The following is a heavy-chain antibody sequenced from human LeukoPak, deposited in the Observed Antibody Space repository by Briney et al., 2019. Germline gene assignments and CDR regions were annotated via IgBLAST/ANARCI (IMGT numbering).Heavy chain of an antibody. CDR2: IIPFFGTA. Sequence: ASVKVSCKASGGTFSSYAISWVRQAPGQGLEWMGGIIPFFGTANYAQKFQGRVTMTRDTSTSTVYMELSSLRSEDTAVYYCARDRDGYKDYWGQGTLVTVSS. D-gene: IGHD5-24*01. CDR1: GGTFSSYA. V-gene: IGHV1-69*05. J-gene: IGHJ4*02. CDR3: ARDRDGYKDY.